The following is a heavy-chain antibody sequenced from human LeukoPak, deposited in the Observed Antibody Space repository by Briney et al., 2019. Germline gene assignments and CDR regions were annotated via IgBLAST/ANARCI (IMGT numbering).Heavy chain of an antibody. CDR1: GFTISRYW. Sequence: QSGGFLRLSCAASGFTISRYWMHWVRQVPGRGLVWVARVNSDGTSTTYADSVKGRFTMSRINARNTVYLQMNSLRAEDTAVYYCTGSELMWFGELSDDFWGRGTLVTVSS. J-gene: IGHJ4*02. V-gene: IGHV3-74*01. CDR2: VNSDGTST. D-gene: IGHD3-10*01. CDR3: TGSELMWFGELSDDF.